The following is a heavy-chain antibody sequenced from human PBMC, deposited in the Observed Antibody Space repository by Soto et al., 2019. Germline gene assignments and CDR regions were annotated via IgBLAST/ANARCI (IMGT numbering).Heavy chain of an antibody. V-gene: IGHV3-43D*04. CDR3: AKDTRTDYDFWSGYFDY. J-gene: IGHJ4*02. CDR2: ISWDGGST. D-gene: IGHD3-3*01. CDR1: GFTFDDYA. Sequence: GGSLRLSCAASGFTFDDYAMHWVRQAPGKGLEWVSLISWDGGSTYYADSVKGRFTISRDNSKNSLYLQMNSLRAEDTALYYCAKDTRTDYDFWSGYFDYWGQGTLVTVSS.